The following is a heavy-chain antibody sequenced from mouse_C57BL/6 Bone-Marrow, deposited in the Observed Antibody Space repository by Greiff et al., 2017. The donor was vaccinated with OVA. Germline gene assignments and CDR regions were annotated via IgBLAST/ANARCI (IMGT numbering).Heavy chain of an antibody. Sequence: EVQLQQPGPELVKPGASVKIPCKASGYTFTDYNMDWVKQSHGKSLEWIGDINPNNGGTIYNQKFKGKATLTVDKSSSTAYMELRSLTSEDTAVYYCAREALITTVVAHYYARDYWGQGTSVTVSS. J-gene: IGHJ4*01. CDR1: GYTFTDYN. V-gene: IGHV1-18*01. CDR2: INPNNGGT. D-gene: IGHD1-1*01. CDR3: AREALITTVVAHYYARDY.